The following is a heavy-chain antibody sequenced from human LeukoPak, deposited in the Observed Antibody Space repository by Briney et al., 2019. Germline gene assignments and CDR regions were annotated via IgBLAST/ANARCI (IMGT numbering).Heavy chain of an antibody. Sequence: SETLSLTCTVSGGSISSSSYYWGWIRQPPGEGLEWIGSIYYSGSTYYNPSLKSRVTISVDTSKNQFSLKLSSVTAADTAVYYCARTVGATLYYFDYWGQGTLVTVSS. CDR1: GGSISSSSYY. V-gene: IGHV4-39*01. CDR3: ARTVGATLYYFDY. D-gene: IGHD1-26*01. J-gene: IGHJ4*02. CDR2: IYYSGST.